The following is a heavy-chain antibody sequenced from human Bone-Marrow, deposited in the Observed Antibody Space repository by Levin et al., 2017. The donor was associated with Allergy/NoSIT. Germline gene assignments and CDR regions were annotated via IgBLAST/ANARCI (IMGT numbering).Heavy chain of an antibody. J-gene: IGHJ5*02. CDR3: ARSRGYSYGWFDP. D-gene: IGHD5-18*01. CDR2: VHYTGST. Sequence: SQTLSLTCTVSGGSMDSSYWNWIRQPPGKGLESIGYVHYTGSTNYNPSLKSRVTISVDTSKKEFSLRLGSVTAADTAVYYCARSRGYSYGWFDPWGQGTLVTVSS. V-gene: IGHV4-59*08. CDR1: GGSMDSSY.